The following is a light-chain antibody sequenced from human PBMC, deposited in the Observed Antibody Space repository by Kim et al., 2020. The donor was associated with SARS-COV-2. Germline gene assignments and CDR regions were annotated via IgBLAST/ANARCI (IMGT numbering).Light chain of an antibody. V-gene: IGLV6-57*03. CDR2: EDN. J-gene: IGLJ2*01. CDR1: SGSIANNY. Sequence: KTVTTPCTRSSGSIANNYVQWYQQRPGSAPTTVIYEDNQRPSGVPDRFSGSIDSSSNSASLTISGLKTEDEADYYCQSYDSSNHKVFGGGTQLTVL. CDR3: QSYDSSNHKV.